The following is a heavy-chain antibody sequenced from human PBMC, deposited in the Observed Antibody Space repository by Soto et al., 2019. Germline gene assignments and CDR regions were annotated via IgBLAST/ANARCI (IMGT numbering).Heavy chain of an antibody. CDR1: GGTFSSYA. D-gene: IGHD3-9*01. V-gene: IGHV1-69*13. CDR3: ARASLRYFDWSTVYYYYGMDV. CDR2: IIPIFGTA. Sequence: GASVKVSCKASGGTFSSYAISWVRQAPGQGLEWMGGIIPIFGTANYAQKFQGRVTITSDESTSTAYMELSSLRSEDTAGYYCARASLRYFDWSTVYYYYGMDVWGQGTTVTVSS. J-gene: IGHJ6*02.